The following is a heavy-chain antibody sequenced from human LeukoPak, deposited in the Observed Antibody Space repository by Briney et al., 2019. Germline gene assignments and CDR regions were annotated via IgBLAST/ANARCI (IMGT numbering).Heavy chain of an antibody. CDR2: VFTRGTT. CDR3: ARAEQWLLAYWYFDL. J-gene: IGHJ2*01. Sequence: PSETLSLTCTVSGGSISSGSYYWNWIRQPAGKRLEWLGHVFTRGTTNYNASLEGRLTISLDTAKNQFSLKLSSVTAADTAVYYCARAEQWLLAYWYFDLWGRGTLVTVSS. D-gene: IGHD6-19*01. V-gene: IGHV4-61*09. CDR1: GGSISSGSYY.